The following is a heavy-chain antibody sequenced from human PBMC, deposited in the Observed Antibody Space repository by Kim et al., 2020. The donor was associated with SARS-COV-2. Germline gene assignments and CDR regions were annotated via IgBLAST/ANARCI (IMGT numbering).Heavy chain of an antibody. CDR3: AKEADIVVVVAATDY. CDR1: GFTFSSYG. J-gene: IGHJ4*01. Sequence: GGSLRLSCAASGFTFSSYGMHWVRQAPGKGLEWVAVISYDGSNKYYADSVKGRFTISRDNSKNTLYLQMNSLRAEDTAVYYCAKEADIVVVVAATDYWG. CDR2: ISYDGSNK. V-gene: IGHV3-30*18. D-gene: IGHD2-15*01.